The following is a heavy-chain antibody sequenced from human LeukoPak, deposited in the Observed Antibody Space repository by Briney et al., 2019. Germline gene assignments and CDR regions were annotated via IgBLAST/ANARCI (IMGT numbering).Heavy chain of an antibody. CDR1: GFTFSSYA. CDR3: AKSSDYVWGSYGVFDY. Sequence: GGSLRLSCAASGFTFSSYAMSWVRQAPGKGLEWVSAISGSGGSTYYADSVKGRFTISRDNSKNTLHLQMNSLRAEDTAVYYCAKSSDYVWGSYGVFDYWGQGTLVTVSS. V-gene: IGHV3-23*01. D-gene: IGHD3-16*01. J-gene: IGHJ4*02. CDR2: ISGSGGST.